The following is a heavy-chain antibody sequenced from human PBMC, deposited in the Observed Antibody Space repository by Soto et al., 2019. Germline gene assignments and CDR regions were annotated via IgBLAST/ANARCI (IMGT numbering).Heavy chain of an antibody. CDR3: ARTLSTDYDSLYYFDY. J-gene: IGHJ4*02. V-gene: IGHV1-69*13. CDR2: IIPIFGTA. Sequence: SVKVSCKASGGTFSSYAISWVRQAPGQGLEWMGGIIPIFGTANYAQKFQGRVTITADESTSTAYMELSSLRSEDTAVYYCARTLSTDYDSLYYFDYWGQGTLVTVSS. D-gene: IGHD3-3*01. CDR1: GGTFSSYA.